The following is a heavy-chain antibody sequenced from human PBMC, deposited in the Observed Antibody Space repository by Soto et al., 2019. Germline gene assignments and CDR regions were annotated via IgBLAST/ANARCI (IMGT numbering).Heavy chain of an antibody. J-gene: IGHJ4*02. CDR3: GKVNSNYDFWSGSFEY. CDR1: GVTFSGYT. Sequence: AVKVYCNTSGVTFSGYTISCVRHSPGQGLEWMGRIIPILDITNYAQKFQGRVTITADKSTSTAYMELSSLRAEDTAVYYCGKVNSNYDFWSGSFEYWGQGTLVTVSS. D-gene: IGHD3-3*01. V-gene: IGHV1-69*02. CDR2: IIPILDIT.